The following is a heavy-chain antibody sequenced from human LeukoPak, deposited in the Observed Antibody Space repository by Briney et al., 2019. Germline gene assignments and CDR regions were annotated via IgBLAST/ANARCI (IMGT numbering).Heavy chain of an antibody. V-gene: IGHV4-34*01. CDR1: GGSFIGNY. CDR2: INDSGST. Sequence: SGPLSLPCAASGGSFIGNYWSGIRQPPGKGRGWIGEINDSGSTNYNPSLKRGVTISVDTSKNQFSLKLSSVTAADTAVYYCARGGYCSSTSRYMAVWFDPWGQGTLVTVSS. J-gene: IGHJ5*02. D-gene: IGHD2-2*02. CDR3: ARGGYCSSTSRYMAVWFDP.